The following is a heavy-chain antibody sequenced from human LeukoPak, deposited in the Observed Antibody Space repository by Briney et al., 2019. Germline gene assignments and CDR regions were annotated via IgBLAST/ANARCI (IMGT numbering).Heavy chain of an antibody. CDR2: IWYDGSNK. CDR1: GFTFSSYG. D-gene: IGHD3-22*01. V-gene: IGHV3-33*01. CDR3: ARDLTYYYDSSGFGCFDY. Sequence: PGGSLRLSCAASGFTFSSYGMHWVRQAPGKGLEWVAVIWYDGSNKYYADSVKGRFTISRDNSKNTLYLQMNSLRAEDTAVYYCARDLTYYYDSSGFGCFDYWGQGTLVTVSS. J-gene: IGHJ4*02.